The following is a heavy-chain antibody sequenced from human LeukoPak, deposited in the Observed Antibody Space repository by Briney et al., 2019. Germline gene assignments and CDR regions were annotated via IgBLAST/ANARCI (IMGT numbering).Heavy chain of an antibody. V-gene: IGHV3-23*01. CDR1: GFTFSSYA. CDR3: AKGNYYERDAFDI. CDR2: ISGSGGST. J-gene: IGHJ3*02. Sequence: GGSLRLSCAASGFTFSSYAMSWVRKAPGKGLEWVSVISGSGGSTYYADSVKGRFTISRDNSKNTLYLQMNSLRAEDTAVYYCAKGNYYERDAFDIWGQGTMVTVSS. D-gene: IGHD3-22*01.